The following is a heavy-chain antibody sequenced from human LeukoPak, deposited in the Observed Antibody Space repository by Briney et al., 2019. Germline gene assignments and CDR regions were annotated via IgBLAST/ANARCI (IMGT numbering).Heavy chain of an antibody. V-gene: IGHV4-59*01. J-gene: IGHJ4*02. CDR1: GGSISSYY. CDR3: ARGMRFGEFFFDY. Sequence: SETLSLTCTVSGGSISSYYWSWIRQPPGKGLEWIGYIYYSGSTNYNPSLKSRVTISVDTSKNQFSLKLSSVTAADTAVYYCARGMRFGEFFFDYWGQGTLVTVSP. D-gene: IGHD3-10*01. CDR2: IYYSGST.